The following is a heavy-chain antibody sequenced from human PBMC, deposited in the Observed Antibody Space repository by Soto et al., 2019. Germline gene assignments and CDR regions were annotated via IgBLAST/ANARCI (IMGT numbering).Heavy chain of an antibody. Sequence: ASVKVSCKASGFTFTSYAISWVRQAPGQGLEWMGWISAYNDNTNYAQKLQGRVTMTTDTSTSTAYMELRSLRSDDTAVYYCARWWFGEFESYFVYWGQGLLVTVAS. CDR3: ARWWFGEFESYFVY. J-gene: IGHJ4*02. D-gene: IGHD3-10*01. CDR1: GFTFTSYA. V-gene: IGHV1-18*01. CDR2: ISAYNDNT.